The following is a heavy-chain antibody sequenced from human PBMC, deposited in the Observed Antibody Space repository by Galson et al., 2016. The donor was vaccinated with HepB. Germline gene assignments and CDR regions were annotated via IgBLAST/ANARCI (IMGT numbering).Heavy chain of an antibody. CDR3: ARDLDWARRIFGVGGWFDP. CDR2: INPGVGIT. Sequence: SVKVSCKASGYTFTTYYIHWVRQAPGQGLEWMGIINPGVGITNYAQKFQGRVTMTSDTSTSTVYMELSSLRSEDTAVYYCARDLDWARRIFGVGGWFDPWGQGTLVTVSS. J-gene: IGHJ5*02. V-gene: IGHV1-46*01. D-gene: IGHD3-3*01. CDR1: GYTFTTYY.